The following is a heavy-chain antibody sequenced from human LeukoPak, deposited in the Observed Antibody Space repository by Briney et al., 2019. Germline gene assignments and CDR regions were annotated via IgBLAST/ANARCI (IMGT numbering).Heavy chain of an antibody. CDR1: GGSISGYS. J-gene: IGHJ4*02. D-gene: IGHD3-10*01. CDR3: WRHYRSMSMVRRVNPDFDN. V-gene: IGHV4-59*08. CDR2: IYYSGTT. Sequence: PSETLSLTCAVSGGSISGYSWSWLRQPPGKGLEWIGDIYYSGTTTCNPSLMSRVTISVDTSTKHFSLKLSSVTAAETAVFYCWRHYRSMSMVRRVNPDFDNWGQGTLVTVSS.